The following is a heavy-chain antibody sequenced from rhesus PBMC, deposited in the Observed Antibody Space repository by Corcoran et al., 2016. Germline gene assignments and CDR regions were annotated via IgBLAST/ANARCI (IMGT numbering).Heavy chain of an antibody. J-gene: IGHJ4*01. V-gene: IGHV4-173*01. CDR1: GGSISSNY. CDR3: ARDPYSSGWYDY. D-gene: IGHD6-31*01. CDR2: ISGSGGST. Sequence: QLQLQESGPGLVKPSETLSLTCAVSGGSISSNYWSWIPQPPGKGLEWFGRISGSGGSTDYNPSLKSRVTVSTDTSKNQFSLKLSSLTASDTAVYYCARDPYSSGWYDYWGQGVLVTVSS.